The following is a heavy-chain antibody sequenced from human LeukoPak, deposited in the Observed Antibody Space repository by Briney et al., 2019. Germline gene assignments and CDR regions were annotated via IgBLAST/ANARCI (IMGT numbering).Heavy chain of an antibody. CDR1: GFSFSNYS. D-gene: IGHD1-26*01. CDR3: ARDFLKSGSYPLGY. CDR2: ISSSSTYI. J-gene: IGHJ4*02. Sequence: GGSLRLSCAASGFSFSNYSMNWVRQAPGKGLEWVSSISSSSTYIYYADSVKGRFTISRDNAKNSLYLQMNSLRTDDTAVYYCARDFLKSGSYPLGYWGQGTLVTVSS. V-gene: IGHV3-21*04.